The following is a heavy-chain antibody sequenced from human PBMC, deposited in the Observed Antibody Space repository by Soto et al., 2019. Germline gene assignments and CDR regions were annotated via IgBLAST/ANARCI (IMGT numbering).Heavy chain of an antibody. Sequence: PGGSLRLSCAASGFTFSSYFMNWVRQAPGRGLEWVSCISSSSDYIYYADSVKGRFTISRDNAKNSLYLQMNSLRAEDTAVYYCARDRYTNSWSPDSWGQGTLVTVSS. CDR3: ARDRYTNSWSPDS. V-gene: IGHV3-21*01. CDR1: GFTFSSYF. D-gene: IGHD6-13*01. J-gene: IGHJ4*02. CDR2: ISSSSDYI.